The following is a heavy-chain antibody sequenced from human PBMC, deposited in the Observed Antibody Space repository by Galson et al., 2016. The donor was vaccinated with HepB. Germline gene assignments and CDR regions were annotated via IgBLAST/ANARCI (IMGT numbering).Heavy chain of an antibody. CDR1: GFSFNTCT. D-gene: IGHD5-24*01. CDR3: VARDGYTADY. V-gene: IGHV3-30*03. Sequence: SLRLSCAASGFSFNTCTMNWVRQAPGKGLQWVAVISYDESNKSYGDSVKGRFTISRDNSKNTLYLQMHSLRVEDTAVYYCVARDGYTADYWGQGTLVTVSS. J-gene: IGHJ4*02. CDR2: ISYDESNK.